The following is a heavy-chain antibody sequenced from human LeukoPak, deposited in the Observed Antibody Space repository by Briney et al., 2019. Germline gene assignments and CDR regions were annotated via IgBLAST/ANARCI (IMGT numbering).Heavy chain of an antibody. D-gene: IGHD6-19*01. J-gene: IGHJ4*02. CDR1: GESISGFY. V-gene: IGHV4-59*12. CDR3: ARDLGFYSSGGGGFDY. Sequence: YPSETLSLTCTVSGESISGFYWNWIRQPPGKGLEWLGYIYYSGSTNYNPSLKSRVTISIDTSKNQFSLKLSSVTAADTAVYYCARDLGFYSSGGGGFDYWGQGTLVTVSS. CDR2: IYYSGST.